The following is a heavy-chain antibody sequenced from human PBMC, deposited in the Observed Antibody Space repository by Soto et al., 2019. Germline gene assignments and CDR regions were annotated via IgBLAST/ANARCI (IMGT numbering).Heavy chain of an antibody. CDR3: ARVWGDTDSSGYRTYYYYGMDV. CDR2: ISYDGSNK. CDR1: GFTFSSYG. D-gene: IGHD3-22*01. J-gene: IGHJ6*02. Sequence: GGSLRLSCAASGFTFSSYGMHWVRQAPGKGLEWVAVISYDGSNKYYADSVKGRFTISRDNSKNTLYLQMNSLRAADTAVYYCARVWGDTDSSGYRTYYYYGMDVWGQGTTVTVSS. V-gene: IGHV3-30*03.